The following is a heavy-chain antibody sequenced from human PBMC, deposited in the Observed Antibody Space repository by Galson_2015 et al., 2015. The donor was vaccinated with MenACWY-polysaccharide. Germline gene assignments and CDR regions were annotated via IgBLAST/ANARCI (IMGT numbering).Heavy chain of an antibody. Sequence: SVKDSCKASDYTFPSHGISWLRQSPGQGLERMGPISAYSGNTDYAQELQGRVTMTTDTSTSTAYTELSRLRTDDTAVYYRSRVAQFCSGDSCFDYWGQGTLVTVSS. CDR3: SRVAQFCSGDSCFDY. CDR1: DYTFPSHG. V-gene: IGHV1-18*01. D-gene: IGHD2-15*01. J-gene: IGHJ4*02. CDR2: ISAYSGNT.